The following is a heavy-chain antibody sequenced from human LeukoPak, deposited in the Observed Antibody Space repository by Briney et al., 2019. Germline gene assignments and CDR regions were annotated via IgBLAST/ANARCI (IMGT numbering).Heavy chain of an antibody. J-gene: IGHJ4*02. CDR1: GYTFTSYG. V-gene: IGHV1-18*01. Sequence: ASVKVSCKASGYTFTSYGISWVRQAPGQGLEWMGWTSAYNGNTNYAQKLQGRVTMTTDTSTSTAYMELRSLRSDDTAVYYCARGKGYYGSGSYPLGFDYWGQGTLVTVSS. D-gene: IGHD3-10*01. CDR2: TSAYNGNT. CDR3: ARGKGYYGSGSYPLGFDY.